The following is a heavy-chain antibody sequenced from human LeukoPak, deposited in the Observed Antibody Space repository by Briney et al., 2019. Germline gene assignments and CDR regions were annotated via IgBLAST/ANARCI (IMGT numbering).Heavy chain of an antibody. D-gene: IGHD4-11*01. J-gene: IGHJ3*02. CDR3: ARHDYSNYEFAFDI. CDR2: IYHSGST. CDR1: GYSISSGYY. V-gene: IGHV4-38-2*01. Sequence: PSETLSLTCAVSGYSISSGYYWGWIRQPPGKGLEGIGSIYHSGSTYYNPSLKSRVTISVDTSKNQFSLKLSSVTAADTAVYYCARHDYSNYEFAFDIWGQGTMVTVSS.